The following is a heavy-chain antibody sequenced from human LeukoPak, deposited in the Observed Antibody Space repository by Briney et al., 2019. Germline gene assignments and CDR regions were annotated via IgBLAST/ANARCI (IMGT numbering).Heavy chain of an antibody. J-gene: IGHJ4*02. CDR3: ARSGVGSDLNGRTDWLLHYFDY. CDR1: RYSITRGYY. Sequence: SETLSLTCAVSRYSITRGYYWAWIRQPPGKGLEWIGSIYHSGNTYYNPSLKSRLTMSVDTSKNRFSLNLRSVTAADTAVYYCARSGVGSDLNGRTDWLLHYFDYWGQGTLVTVSS. D-gene: IGHD3-9*01. V-gene: IGHV4-38-2*01. CDR2: IYHSGNT.